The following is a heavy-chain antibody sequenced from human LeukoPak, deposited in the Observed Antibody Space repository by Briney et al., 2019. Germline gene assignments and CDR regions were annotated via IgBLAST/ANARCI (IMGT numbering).Heavy chain of an antibody. CDR1: GFTFSSYS. J-gene: IGHJ4*02. Sequence: GGSLGLSCAASGFTFSSYSMNWVRQAPGKGLEWVSYISSSSSTIYYADSVKGRFTISRDNAKNSLYLQMNSLRDEDTAVYYCARDGGDGYNYPYYFDYWGQGTLVTVSS. CDR3: ARDGGDGYNYPYYFDY. D-gene: IGHD5-24*01. V-gene: IGHV3-48*02. CDR2: ISSSSSTI.